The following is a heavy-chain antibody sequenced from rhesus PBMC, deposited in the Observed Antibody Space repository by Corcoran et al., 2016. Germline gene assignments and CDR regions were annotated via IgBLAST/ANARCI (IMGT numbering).Heavy chain of an antibody. D-gene: IGHD3-9*01. CDR3: ARQGSYEDDYGQPLRFVFDY. Sequence: QVQLQESGPGLVKPLETLSLTCAVSGGAISSNYWSWIRPAPGKGLGWVGDIYGSGSSTNYNPSLKSRVTLSVDTSKNQLSLKLSSVTAADTAVYYCARQGSYEDDYGQPLRFVFDYWGQGVLVTVSS. J-gene: IGHJ4*01. CDR2: IYGSGSST. V-gene: IGHV4S11*01. CDR1: GGAISSNY.